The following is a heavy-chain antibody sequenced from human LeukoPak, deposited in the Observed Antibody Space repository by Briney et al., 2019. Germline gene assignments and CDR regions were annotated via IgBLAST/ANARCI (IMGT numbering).Heavy chain of an antibody. D-gene: IGHD3-10*01. J-gene: IGHJ4*02. CDR1: GYNFATYW. CDR2: IYPGDSDT. Sequence: GESLKISCKGPGYNFATYWIGWVRQMPGKGLEWMGTIYPGDSDTKYSPSFQGQVTISADKSISTAYLQWSSLKASDTAMYYCARGGDYYGSGNYYNRGGPGTDYWGQGTLVTVSS. V-gene: IGHV5-51*01. CDR3: ARGGDYYGSGNYYNRGGPGTDY.